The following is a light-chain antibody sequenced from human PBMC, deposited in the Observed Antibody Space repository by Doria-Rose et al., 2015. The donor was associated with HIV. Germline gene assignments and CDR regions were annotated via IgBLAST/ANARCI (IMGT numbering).Light chain of an antibody. CDR3: QQYYSYPRA. J-gene: IGKJ5*01. V-gene: IGKV1-8*01. Sequence: TQTPSAATASASGKDTRNPRATEGMRSTCHCYQQKPGKAPNLLIYAASTLQSGVPSRFGGSGSGTDFTLTISCLQSEDFATYYCQQYYSYPRAFGQGTRLEIK. CDR1: EGMRST. CDR2: AAS.